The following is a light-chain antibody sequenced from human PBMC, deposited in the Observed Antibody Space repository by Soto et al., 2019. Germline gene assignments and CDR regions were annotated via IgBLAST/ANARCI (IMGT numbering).Light chain of an antibody. CDR1: QSVSSY. J-gene: IGKJ4*01. Sequence: EIVLTQSPATLSLSPGERATLSCRASQSVSSYLAWYQKKPGQAPRLLIYDASNRATGIPARFSGSGSGTDFALTIRSLEPEYFAVYYCQQRSNWPPFTFGGGTKVEIK. CDR3: QQRSNWPPFT. CDR2: DAS. V-gene: IGKV3-11*01.